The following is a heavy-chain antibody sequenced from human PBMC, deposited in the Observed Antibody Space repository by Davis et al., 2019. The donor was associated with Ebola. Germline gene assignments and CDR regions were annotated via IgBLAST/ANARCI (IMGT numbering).Heavy chain of an antibody. D-gene: IGHD1-26*01. CDR3: ARDVKWVGATSGDFDY. V-gene: IGHV1-18*01. CDR2: ISAYNGNT. J-gene: IGHJ4*02. CDR1: AYTFTSYG. Sequence: ASVKVSCKASAYTFTSYGISWVRPPPGQGLEWMGWISAYNGNTNYAQKLQGRVTMTTDPSTSTAYMELRSLRSDDTAVYYCARDVKWVGATSGDFDYWGQGTLVTVSS.